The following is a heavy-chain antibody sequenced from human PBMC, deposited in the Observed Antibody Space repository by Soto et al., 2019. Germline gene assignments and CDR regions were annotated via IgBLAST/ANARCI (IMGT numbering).Heavy chain of an antibody. CDR1: GGSISSSSYY. CDR3: ARPSLAVALTFDY. V-gene: IGHV4-39*01. D-gene: IGHD6-19*01. J-gene: IGHJ4*02. CDR2: IYYSGST. Sequence: SETLSLTCTVSGGSISSSSYYWGWIRQPPGKGLEWIGSIYYSGSTYYNPSLKSRVTISVDTSKNQFSLKLSSVTAADTAVYYCARPSLAVALTFDYWGQGTLVTVSS.